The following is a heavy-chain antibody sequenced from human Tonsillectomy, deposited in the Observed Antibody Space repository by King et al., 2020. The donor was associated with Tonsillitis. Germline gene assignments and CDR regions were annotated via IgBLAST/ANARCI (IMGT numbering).Heavy chain of an antibody. D-gene: IGHD2-21*02. CDR1: GGSISSYY. J-gene: IGHJ6*03. V-gene: IGHV4-59*01. CDR2: IYYSGST. Sequence: QLQESGPGLVKPSETLSLTCTVSGGSISSYYWSWIRQPPGKGLEWIGYIYYSGSTNYNPSLKSRVTISVDTSKNQFSLKLSSVTAADTAVYYCASVYCGGDCYSREWWSYYYYMDVWGKGTTVTVSS. CDR3: ASVYCGGDCYSREWWSYYYYMDV.